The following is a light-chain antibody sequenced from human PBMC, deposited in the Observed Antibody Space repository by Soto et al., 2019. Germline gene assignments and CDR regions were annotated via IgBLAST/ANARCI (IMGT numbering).Light chain of an antibody. CDR1: RGISSW. CDR2: AAS. V-gene: IGKV1D-12*01. J-gene: IGKJ5*01. Sequence: DIQMTQSPSSVSASVGDRVTITGRAGRGISSWLAWYQQKPGKAPKLLIYAASSLQSGVPSRFSGSGSGTDFTLTISSLQPEDFATYYCQQANSFPFTFGQGTRLEIK. CDR3: QQANSFPFT.